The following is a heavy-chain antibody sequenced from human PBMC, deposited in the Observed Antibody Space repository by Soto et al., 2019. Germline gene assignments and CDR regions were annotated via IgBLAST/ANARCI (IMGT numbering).Heavy chain of an antibody. V-gene: IGHV3-23*01. J-gene: IGHJ4*01. CDR3: AKDGGLWSGYYYFDY. D-gene: IGHD3-3*01. Sequence: LRLSCAASGFTFISYAMSWVRQAPGKGLEWVSAISGSGGSTYYADSVKGRFTIYRENSKKTLYLQMNSLRAEDTAVYYCAKDGGLWSGYYYFDYGGHGTMVTVSA. CDR2: ISGSGGST. CDR1: GFTFISYA.